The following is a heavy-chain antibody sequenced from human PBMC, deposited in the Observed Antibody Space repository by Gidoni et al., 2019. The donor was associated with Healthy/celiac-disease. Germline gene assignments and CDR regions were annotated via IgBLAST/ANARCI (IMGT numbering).Heavy chain of an antibody. CDR2: IYYSGST. D-gene: IGHD2-15*01. CDR3: ARDDEAATHPFDY. J-gene: IGHJ4*02. CDR1: VGSISSSSYY. Sequence: QLQLQESGPGLVTPSETLSLTCTVSVGSISSSSYYWGWIRQPPGKGLEWIGSIYYSGSTYYNPSLKRRVTISVDTSKNQFSLKLSSVTAADTAVYYCARDDEAATHPFDYWGQGTLVTVSS. V-gene: IGHV4-39*07.